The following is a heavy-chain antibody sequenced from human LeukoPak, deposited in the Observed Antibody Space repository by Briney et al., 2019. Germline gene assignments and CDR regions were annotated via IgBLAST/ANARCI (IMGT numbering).Heavy chain of an antibody. Sequence: ASVKVSCKAFGYTFTSYGISWVRQAPGQGLEWVGWISAYNGNTNYAQKLQGGVTMTTDTSTSTAYMELRSLRPDDTAVYYCARDYGVAVAGMAFDYWGQGTLVTVSS. D-gene: IGHD6-19*01. V-gene: IGHV1-18*01. CDR3: ARDYGVAVAGMAFDY. CDR1: GYTFTSYG. CDR2: ISAYNGNT. J-gene: IGHJ4*02.